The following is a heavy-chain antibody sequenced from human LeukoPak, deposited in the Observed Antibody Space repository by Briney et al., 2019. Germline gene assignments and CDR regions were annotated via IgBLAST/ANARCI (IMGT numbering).Heavy chain of an antibody. CDR1: GYTFTSYY. V-gene: IGHV1-46*01. CDR3: ASGYYYDSSGYQPDY. D-gene: IGHD3-22*01. CDR2: INPSGGST. Sequence: ASVTVSCKSSGYTFTSYYMHWVRQAPGQGLEWMGIINPSGGSTSYAQKFQGRVTMTRDTSTSTVYMELSSLRSEDTAVYYCASGYYYDSSGYQPDYWGQGTLVTVSS. J-gene: IGHJ4*02.